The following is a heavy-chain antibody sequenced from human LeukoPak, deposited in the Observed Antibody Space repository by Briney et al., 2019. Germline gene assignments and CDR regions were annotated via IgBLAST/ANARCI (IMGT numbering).Heavy chain of an antibody. CDR1: YGSISDISYY. J-gene: IGHJ6*03. CDR3: ARGPGYSSGWWKGYYYYYMDV. D-gene: IGHD6-19*01. V-gene: IGHV4-39*01. Sequence: PSETLSLTCTVSYGSISDISYYWGWIRQPPGKGLEWIGSIYYSGRTYYNSSLKSRVTISVDTSKNQFSLKLSSVTAADTAVYYCARGPGYSSGWWKGYYYYYMDVWGKGTTVTVSS. CDR2: IYYSGRT.